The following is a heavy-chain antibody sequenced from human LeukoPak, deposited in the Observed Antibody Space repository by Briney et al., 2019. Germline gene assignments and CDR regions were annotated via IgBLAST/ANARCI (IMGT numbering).Heavy chain of an antibody. CDR2: LYYSGTT. CDR1: GGSISSSNYH. Sequence: SETLSLTCTVSGGSISSSNYHWAWIRQPPGKGLEWIGSLYYSGTTYYNPSLKSRVTISVDRSKVHFSLNLTSVTAADTAVYCVRQGWGSWYFDHWGRGTRVTVSS. V-gene: IGHV4-39*07. D-gene: IGHD7-27*01. J-gene: IGHJ2*01. CDR3: VRQGWGSWYFDH.